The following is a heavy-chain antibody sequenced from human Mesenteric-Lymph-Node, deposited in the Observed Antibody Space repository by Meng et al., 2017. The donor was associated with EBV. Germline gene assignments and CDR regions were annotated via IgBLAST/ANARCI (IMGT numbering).Heavy chain of an antibody. D-gene: IGHD3-22*01. Sequence: VRLRQGGAGRWKPSASLSLTCSVYGGSFSGYYWSWIRQPPGKGLEWIGAINHSGSTNYNPSLKSRVTISVDTSKNQFSLKLSSVTAADTAVYYCRYYYDSSGYSLDYWGQGTLVTVSS. CDR1: GGSFSGYY. J-gene: IGHJ4*02. V-gene: IGHV4-34*01. CDR3: RYYYDSSGYSLDY. CDR2: INHSGST.